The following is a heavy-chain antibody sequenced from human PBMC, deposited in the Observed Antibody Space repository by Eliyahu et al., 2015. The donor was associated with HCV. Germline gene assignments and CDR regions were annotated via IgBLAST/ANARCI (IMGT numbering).Heavy chain of an antibody. CDR3: AKGGYCSSTSCHIDY. CDR2: ISGSGGST. V-gene: IGHV3-23*01. D-gene: IGHD2-2*02. J-gene: IGHJ4*02. CDR1: GFXFXSXA. Sequence: EVQLLESGGGLVQPGGSLRLSXAXSGFXFXSXAMXWXRQAPGEGVEWVSAISGSGGSTYYADYVKGRFTISRDNSKNTLYLQMNSLRAEDTAVYYCAKGGYCSSTSCHIDYWGQGTLVTVSS.